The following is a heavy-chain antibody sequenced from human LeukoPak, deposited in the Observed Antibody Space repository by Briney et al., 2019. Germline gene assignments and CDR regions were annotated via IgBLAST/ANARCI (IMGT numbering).Heavy chain of an antibody. Sequence: GGSLRLSCTASGFTFSGYSMNWIRQAPGKGLEWVSSFGTRSTSIYHAGSVKGRFTISRDNAKNSLYLQMNSLRAEDTAVYYCARGSDTAMVSGGVYFDYWGQGTLVTVSS. D-gene: IGHD5-18*01. CDR2: FGTRSTSI. CDR1: GFTFSGYS. CDR3: ARGSDTAMVSGGVYFDY. J-gene: IGHJ4*02. V-gene: IGHV3-21*04.